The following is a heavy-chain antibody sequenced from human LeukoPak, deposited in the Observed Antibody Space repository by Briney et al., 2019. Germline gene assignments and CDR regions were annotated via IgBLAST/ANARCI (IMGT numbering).Heavy chain of an antibody. Sequence: GRSLRLSCAASGFTFRSYAMYWVRQAPGKGLEWVAGMSYDGSNEYYADSVKGRFTISRDNSKNTLYLQMNSLGPEDTAVYYCARDHPKSSGYYHLFYASDVWGQGKMVTVSS. CDR3: ARDHPKSSGYYHLFYASDV. CDR1: GFTFRSYA. D-gene: IGHD3-22*01. V-gene: IGHV3-30*01. J-gene: IGHJ3*01. CDR2: MSYDGSNE.